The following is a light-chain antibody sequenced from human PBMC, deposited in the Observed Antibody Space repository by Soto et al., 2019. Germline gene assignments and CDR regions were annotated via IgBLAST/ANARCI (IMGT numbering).Light chain of an antibody. CDR1: QGISSY. CDR2: AAS. V-gene: IGKV1-8*01. J-gene: IGKJ1*01. CDR3: KQYYSYPRT. Sequence: AMLIPKSSSSLSESTGDIVTITCRASQGISSYLAWYQQKPGKAPKLLIYAASTLQSGVPSRFSGSGSGTDFTLTISCMQSEDFATYYCKQYYSYPRTCGQGTKGDIK.